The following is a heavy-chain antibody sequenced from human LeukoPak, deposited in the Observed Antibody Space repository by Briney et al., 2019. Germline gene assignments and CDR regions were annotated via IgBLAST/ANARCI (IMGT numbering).Heavy chain of an antibody. Sequence: GGSLRLSCAVSGLTVSTNYMSWVRQAPGKGLEWLSLIYSSGSTYYADSVKGRFTISRDNSRNTLYLQMISLTAEDTAVYYCARTFLSGDGYKVGYFDYWGPGTLVTVSS. V-gene: IGHV3-53*01. CDR1: GLTVSTNY. D-gene: IGHD5-24*01. J-gene: IGHJ4*02. CDR3: ARTFLSGDGYKVGYFDY. CDR2: IYSSGST.